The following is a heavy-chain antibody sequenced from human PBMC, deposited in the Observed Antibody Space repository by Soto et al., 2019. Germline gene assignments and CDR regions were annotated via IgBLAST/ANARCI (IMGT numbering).Heavy chain of an antibody. CDR2: IYYSGST. CDR1: GGSISSYY. D-gene: IGHD3-9*01. Sequence: SETLSLTCTVSGGSISSYYWSWIRQPPGKGLEWIGYIYYSGSTNYNPSLKSRVTISVDTSKNQFSLKLSSVTAADTAVYYCARHGLVNYYYYYMDVWGKGTTVTVSS. V-gene: IGHV4-59*08. J-gene: IGHJ6*03. CDR3: ARHGLVNYYYYYMDV.